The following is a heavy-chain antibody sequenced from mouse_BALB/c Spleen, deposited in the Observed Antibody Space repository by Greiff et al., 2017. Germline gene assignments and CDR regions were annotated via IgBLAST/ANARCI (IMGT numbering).Heavy chain of an antibody. CDR1: GYTFTSYW. V-gene: IGHV1S81*02. CDR2: INPSNGRT. CDR3: ARNYYYGSSYFDY. D-gene: IGHD1-1*01. J-gene: IGHJ2*01. Sequence: QVHVKQPGAELVKPGASVKLSCKASGYTFTSYWMHWVKQRPGQGLEWIGEINPSNGRTNYNEKFKSKATLTVDKSSSTAYMQLSSLTSEDSAVYYCARNYYYGSSYFDYWGQGTTLTVSS.